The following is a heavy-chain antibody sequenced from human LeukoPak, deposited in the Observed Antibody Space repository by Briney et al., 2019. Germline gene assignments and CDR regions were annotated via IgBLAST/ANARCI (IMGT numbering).Heavy chain of an antibody. CDR2: INPNSGGT. D-gene: IGHD6-13*01. V-gene: IGHV1-2*02. CDR3: ARGSSSWYPYLKTPKLDY. J-gene: IGHJ4*02. CDR1: GYTFTGYY. Sequence: ASVTVSCKASGYTFTGYYMHWVRQAPGQGLEWMGWINPNSGGTNYAQKFQGRVTMTRDTSISTAYMELSRLRSDDTAVYYCARGSSSWYPYLKTPKLDYWGQGTLVTVSS.